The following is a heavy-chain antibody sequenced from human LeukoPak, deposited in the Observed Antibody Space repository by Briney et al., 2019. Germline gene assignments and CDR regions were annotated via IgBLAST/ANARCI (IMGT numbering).Heavy chain of an antibody. CDR2: INPNTGGT. D-gene: IGHD3-10*01. V-gene: IGHV1-2*02. CDR3: ATTDTYYYGSGSYYWFDP. Sequence: ASVKVSCKASGYTFSDYYMHWVRQAPGQGLEWMGWINPNTGGTNYVQKFQGRVTMTRDTSISTAYMELNRLRSDDTAVYYCATTDTYYYGSGSYYWFDPWGQGTLVTVSS. CDR1: GYTFSDYY. J-gene: IGHJ5*02.